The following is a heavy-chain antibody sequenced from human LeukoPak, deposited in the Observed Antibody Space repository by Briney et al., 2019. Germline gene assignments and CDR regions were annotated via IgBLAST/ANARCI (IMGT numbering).Heavy chain of an antibody. J-gene: IGHJ1*01. Sequence: GGSLRLSCAASGFTFNNYGMIWVRQAPGKGLEWVSYISSSSSTITYADSVRGRFTIPRDNFENTLSLQVNSLRAEDTAMYYCAKDDDWGRYKHWGQGTLVTVSS. CDR1: GFTFNNYG. CDR3: AKDDDWGRYKH. V-gene: IGHV3-48*01. D-gene: IGHD3-16*01. CDR2: ISSSSSTI.